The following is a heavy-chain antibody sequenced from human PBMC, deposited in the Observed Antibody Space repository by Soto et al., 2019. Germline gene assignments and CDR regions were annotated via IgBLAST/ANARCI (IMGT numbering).Heavy chain of an antibody. CDR3: AKRCTSCYGPSNYYYYYMDV. V-gene: IGHV1-8*01. CDR2: MNPNSGNT. Sequence: KWSAASVKVSCKASGYTFTSYDINWVRQATGQGLEWMGWMNPNSGNTGYAQKFQGRVTMTRNTSISTAYMELSSLRSEDTAVYYCAKRCTSCYGPSNYYYYYMDVWGKGTTVTVSS. CDR1: GYTFTSYD. J-gene: IGHJ6*03. D-gene: IGHD2-2*01.